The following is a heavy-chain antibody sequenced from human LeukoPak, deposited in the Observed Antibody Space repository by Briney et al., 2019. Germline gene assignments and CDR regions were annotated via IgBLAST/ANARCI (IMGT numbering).Heavy chain of an antibody. CDR1: GFIFNNYA. J-gene: IGHJ4*02. CDR3: ARGWSSVSYYFQY. CDR2: ISGGGTT. Sequence: GGSLRLSCEPSGFIFNNYAVNWVRQAPGKGLEWVSSISGGGTTYYADSVKGRFTISRDISQSSLYLQMNSLRAEDAAVYFCARGWSSVSYYFQYWGQGTLVTVSS. V-gene: IGHV3-23*01. D-gene: IGHD6-13*01.